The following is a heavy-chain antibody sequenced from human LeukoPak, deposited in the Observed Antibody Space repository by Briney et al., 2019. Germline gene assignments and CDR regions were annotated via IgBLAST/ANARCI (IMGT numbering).Heavy chain of an antibody. CDR1: GFTFTNYW. J-gene: IGHJ4*02. CDR2: LNRDGSTA. V-gene: IGHV3-74*01. CDR3: AREQYFDNSFDY. D-gene: IGHD3-22*01. Sequence: PGGSLRLSCAVSGFTFTNYWMHWVRHTPGKGLVWVSRLNRDGSTATYAESVKGRFTISRDNARNTVYLQMNSLRAEDTAVYYCAREQYFDNSFDYWGQGTLVTVSS.